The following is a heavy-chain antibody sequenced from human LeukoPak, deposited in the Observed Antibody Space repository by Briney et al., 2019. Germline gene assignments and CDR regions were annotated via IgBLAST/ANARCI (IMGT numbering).Heavy chain of an antibody. J-gene: IGHJ4*02. Sequence: PSETLSLTCAVSGGSISSSNWWIWVRQPPGKGLEWIGEINHSGSTNYNPSLKSRVTISVDTSKNQFSLKLSSVTAADTAVYYCARGSDSGWDFDYWGQGTLVTVSS. CDR1: GGSISSSNW. CDR3: ARGSDSGWDFDY. V-gene: IGHV4-4*02. D-gene: IGHD5-12*01. CDR2: INHSGST.